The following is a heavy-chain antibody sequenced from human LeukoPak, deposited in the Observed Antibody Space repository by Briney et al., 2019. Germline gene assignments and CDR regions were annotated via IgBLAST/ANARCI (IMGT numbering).Heavy chain of an antibody. D-gene: IGHD2-21*01. CDR2: VSTSGST. V-gene: IGHV4-4*07. J-gene: IGHJ5*02. CDR3: ARGDIVMGGGRNWFGP. Sequence: FETLSLTCAVSGGSLCNLFCSSIRQPAGEGVEWIGGVSTSGSTYYNPCLKSRVTKSADTSKNQFSLRLTSMTDADTAVYYCARGDIVMGGGRNWFGPWGQGTLVTVSS. CDR1: GGSLCNLF.